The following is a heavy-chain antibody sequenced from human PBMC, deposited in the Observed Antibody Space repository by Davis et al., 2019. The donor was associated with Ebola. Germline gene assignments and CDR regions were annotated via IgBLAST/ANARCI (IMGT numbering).Heavy chain of an antibody. J-gene: IGHJ6*02. CDR1: GGSLSGHY. CDR2: MFYSGST. Sequence: MPSETLSLTCDVSGGSLSGHYWSWIRQPPGKGLEWIGNMFYSGSTYYNPSLKSRVTISVDTSKNQFSLKVSSVTAADTAVYYCARGHSYGSMVYGMDVWGQGTTVTVSS. CDR3: ARGHSYGSMVYGMDV. D-gene: IGHD5-18*01. V-gene: IGHV4-34*12.